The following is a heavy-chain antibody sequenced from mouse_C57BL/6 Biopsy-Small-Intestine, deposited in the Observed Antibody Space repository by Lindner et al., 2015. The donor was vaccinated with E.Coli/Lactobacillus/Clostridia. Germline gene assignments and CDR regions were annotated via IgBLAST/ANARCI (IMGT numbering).Heavy chain of an antibody. Sequence: SVKVSCKASGDTFVTYSITWVRQAPGQGLEWMGRIIPMLGITNYAQKFQGRVTITADKFTNTAYLELSSLKSDDTAVYYCAKEHRAFGEFVHNFYYLDVWGKGTTVTVSS. CDR3: AKEHRAFGEFVHNFYYLDV. V-gene: IGHV1-64*01. D-gene: IGHD3-3*01. CDR2: IIPMLGIT. J-gene: IGHJ1*03. CDR1: GDTFVTYS.